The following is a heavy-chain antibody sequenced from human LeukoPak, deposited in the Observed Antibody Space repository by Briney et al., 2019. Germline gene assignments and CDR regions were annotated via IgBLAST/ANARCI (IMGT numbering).Heavy chain of an antibody. CDR1: GFTFSSYG. V-gene: IGHV3-30*18. CDR3: AKVVAATRGYYYYGMDV. Sequence: GGSLRLSCAASGFTFSSYGMHWVRQAPGKGLEWVAVISYDGSNKYYADSVKGRFTISRDNSKNTLYLQMNSLRAEDTAVYYCAKVVAATRGYYYYGMDVWGQGTTVTVSS. J-gene: IGHJ6*02. D-gene: IGHD2-15*01. CDR2: ISYDGSNK.